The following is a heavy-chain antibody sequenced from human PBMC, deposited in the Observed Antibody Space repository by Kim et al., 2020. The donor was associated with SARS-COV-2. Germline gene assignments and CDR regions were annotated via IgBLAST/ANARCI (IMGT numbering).Heavy chain of an antibody. CDR1: GGSISSYY. J-gene: IGHJ4*02. V-gene: IGHV4-59*01. CDR2: VYHSGST. D-gene: IGHD3-10*01. Sequence: SETLSLTCTVSGGSISSYYWSWIRQPPGKGLEWIGYVYHSGSTSYNPSLKSRVTMSVDTSRNQFSLKLNSVTAADTALYYCARELGTGSALALGYWGLGT. CDR3: ARELGTGSALALGY.